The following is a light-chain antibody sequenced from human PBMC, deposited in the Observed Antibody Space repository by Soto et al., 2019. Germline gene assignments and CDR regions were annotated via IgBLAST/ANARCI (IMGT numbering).Light chain of an antibody. V-gene: IGKV1-27*01. CDR1: QGISNY. Sequence: DFPVTQSPSSLSASVGDRVTITCRASQGISNYLAWYQQRPGRVPKLLIYAASTLQSGVPPRFSGSGSGTDFTLTISSLQPEDVGTYYCQNYNSAPLTFGPGTKVHIK. CDR3: QNYNSAPLT. J-gene: IGKJ3*01. CDR2: AAS.